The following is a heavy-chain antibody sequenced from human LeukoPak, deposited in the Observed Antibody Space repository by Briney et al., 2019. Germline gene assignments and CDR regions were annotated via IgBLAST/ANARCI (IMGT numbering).Heavy chain of an antibody. CDR3: ARALLWLGGSFDY. CDR1: GFTFSDYY. J-gene: IGHJ4*02. D-gene: IGHD3-10*01. CDR2: IGSSGSAI. V-gene: IGHV3-11*04. Sequence: PGGSLRLSCAASGFTFSDYYMSWIRQAPGKGLEWVSYIGSSGSAIYYADSVKGRFTISRDNSKNTLYLQMNSLRAEDTAVYYCARALLWLGGSFDYWGQGTLVTVSS.